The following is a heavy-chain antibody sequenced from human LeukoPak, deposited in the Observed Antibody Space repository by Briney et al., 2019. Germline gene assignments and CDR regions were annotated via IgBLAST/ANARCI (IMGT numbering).Heavy chain of an antibody. CDR3: ARDSYYYDSSGYYGAFDI. Sequence: SETPSLTCAVYGGSFSGYYWSWIRQPPGKGLEWIGEINHSGSTNYNPSLKSRVTISVDTSKNQFSLKLTSVTAADTAVYYCARDSYYYDSSGYYGAFDIWGQGTMVTVSS. CDR1: GGSFSGYY. J-gene: IGHJ3*02. CDR2: INHSGST. D-gene: IGHD3-22*01. V-gene: IGHV4-34*01.